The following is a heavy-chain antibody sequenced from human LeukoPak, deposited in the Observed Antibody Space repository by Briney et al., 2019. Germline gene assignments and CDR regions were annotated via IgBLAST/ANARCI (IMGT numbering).Heavy chain of an antibody. V-gene: IGHV4-39*01. Sequence: SETLSLTCTVSGGSISSSSYYWGWIRQPPGKGLEWIGSIYYSGSTYYSPSLKSRVTISVDTSKNQFSLKLSSVTAADTAVYYCARSPIVVVPAAAHRVDYYYYYMDVWGKGTTVTVSS. CDR1: GGSISSSSYY. CDR2: IYYSGST. CDR3: ARSPIVVVPAAAHRVDYYYYYMDV. J-gene: IGHJ6*03. D-gene: IGHD2-2*01.